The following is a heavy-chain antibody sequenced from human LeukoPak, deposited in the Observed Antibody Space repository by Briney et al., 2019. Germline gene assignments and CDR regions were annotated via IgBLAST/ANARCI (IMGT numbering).Heavy chain of an antibody. Sequence: PGGSLRLSCAASGFTFSIYSMNWVRQPPGRGLQWVSSIDSSSYNIYYADSVKGRFTISRDNAQSSVFLQMNSLRAADTAVYYCARDLAYYYDRNYDWGQGTLVTVSS. CDR1: GFTFSIYS. CDR2: IDSSSYNI. CDR3: ARDLAYYYDRNYD. J-gene: IGHJ4*02. D-gene: IGHD3-22*01. V-gene: IGHV3-21*01.